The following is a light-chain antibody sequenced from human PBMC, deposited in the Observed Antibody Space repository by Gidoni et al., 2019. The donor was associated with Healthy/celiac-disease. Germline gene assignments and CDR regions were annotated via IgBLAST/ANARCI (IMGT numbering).Light chain of an antibody. CDR3: QQSYSTPHT. J-gene: IGKJ2*01. CDR1: QSISSY. V-gene: IGKV1-39*01. Sequence: DIQLTQSPSSLSASVGDRVTITCLASQSISSYLNWYQQKPGKVPKLLIYAASSLQSGVPSRFSGSGSGTDFTLTISSLQPEDFATYYCQQSYSTPHTFGQGTKLEIK. CDR2: AAS.